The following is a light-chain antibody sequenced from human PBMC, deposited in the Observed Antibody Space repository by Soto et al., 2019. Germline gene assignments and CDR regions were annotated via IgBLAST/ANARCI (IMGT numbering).Light chain of an antibody. V-gene: IGKV1-39*01. CDR1: QGISSY. Sequence: IQMTQSPSSLSSSLGDRVTITCRASQGISSYLAWYQQKPGTASKLLIYAVSNLESGVPSRFSGSGSGTYFTFTISSLKTEDVATYYCQRCLTTTQTFG. J-gene: IGKJ2*01. CDR2: AVS. CDR3: QRCLTTTQT.